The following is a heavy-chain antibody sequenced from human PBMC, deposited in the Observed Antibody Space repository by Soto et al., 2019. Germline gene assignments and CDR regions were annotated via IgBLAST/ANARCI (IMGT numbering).Heavy chain of an antibody. J-gene: IGHJ6*02. V-gene: IGHV1-18*01. CDR1: GYTFTSYG. Sequence: QVQLVQSGAEVTKPGASVKVSCKASGYTFTSYGISWVRQAPGQGLEWMGSISAYNGNTNYAQKLQGRVTMTTDTSTSTAYMELRSLRSDDTAVYYCARDAPSYGGTPYYYYGMDVWGQGTTVTVSS. CDR3: ARDAPSYGGTPYYYYGMDV. D-gene: IGHD4-17*01. CDR2: ISAYNGNT.